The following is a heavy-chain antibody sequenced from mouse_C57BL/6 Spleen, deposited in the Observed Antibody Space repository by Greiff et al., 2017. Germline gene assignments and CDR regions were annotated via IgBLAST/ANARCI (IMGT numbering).Heavy chain of an antibody. V-gene: IGHV14-4*01. J-gene: IGHJ3*01. CDR1: GFNFKDDY. CDR2: IDPENGDT. D-gene: IGHD2-5*01. Sequence: EVQLQESGAELVRPGASVKLSCTASGFNFKDDYMHWVKQRPEKCLEWIGWIDPENGDTDYASKFQGKATITADTSSNTAYLQLSSLTSEDTAVYYCTTSYYSNEGFAYWGQGTLVTVSA. CDR3: TTSYYSNEGFAY.